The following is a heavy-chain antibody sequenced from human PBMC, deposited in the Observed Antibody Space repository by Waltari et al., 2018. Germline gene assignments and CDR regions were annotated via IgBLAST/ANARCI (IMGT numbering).Heavy chain of an antibody. D-gene: IGHD6-19*01. CDR1: GYSISSGYY. CDR2: IYHSGSN. J-gene: IGHJ4*02. V-gene: IGHV4-38-2*01. CDR3: ARPAYSSGWYWDY. Sequence: QVQLQESGPGLVKPSETLSLTCAVSGYSISSGYYWGWIRQPPGKGLEWIGSIYHSGSNYYNPSLKSRVTISVDTSKNQFSLKLSSVTAADTSVYYCARPAYSSGWYWDYWGQGTLVTVSS.